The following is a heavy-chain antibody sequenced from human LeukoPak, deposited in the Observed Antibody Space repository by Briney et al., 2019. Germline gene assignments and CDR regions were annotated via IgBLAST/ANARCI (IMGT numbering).Heavy chain of an antibody. Sequence: AAVKVSCKASSYTFPNFGITWVRHAPGQGLEWMGWISPNSGNTKSAQKFQGRVTMTTDTSTSTAYMELRSLRSDDTAVYYCATQGVTAAENNYFYYYMDFWGKGTTVTVSS. D-gene: IGHD6-13*01. J-gene: IGHJ6*03. CDR3: ATQGVTAAENNYFYYYMDF. CDR1: SYTFPNFG. CDR2: ISPNSGNT. V-gene: IGHV1-18*01.